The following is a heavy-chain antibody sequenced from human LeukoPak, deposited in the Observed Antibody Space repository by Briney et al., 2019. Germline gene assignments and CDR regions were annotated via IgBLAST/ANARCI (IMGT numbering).Heavy chain of an antibody. D-gene: IGHD1-26*01. J-gene: IGHJ6*02. CDR2: ISSSSSYI. CDR1: GFTFSSYS. Sequence: GGSLRLSCAASGFTFSSYSMNWVRQAPGKGLEWVSSISSSSSYIYYADSVKGRFTISRDNSKNTLYLQMNSLRAEDTAVYYCARSLIPPTYSGNYIFHYYGMDVWGQGTTVTVSS. CDR3: ARSLIPPTYSGNYIFHYYGMDV. V-gene: IGHV3-21*01.